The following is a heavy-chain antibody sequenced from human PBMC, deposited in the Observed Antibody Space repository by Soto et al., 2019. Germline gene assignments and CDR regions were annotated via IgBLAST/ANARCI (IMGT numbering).Heavy chain of an antibody. CDR1: GGTFSSYA. D-gene: IGHD3-3*01. V-gene: IGHV1-69*13. CDR3: ARVSGYYDFWSGTPKNYYYYYGMDV. Sequence: SVKVSCKASGGTFSSYAISWVRQAPGQGLEWMGGIIPIFGTANYAQKFQGRVTITADESTSTAYTELSSLRSEDTAVYYCARVSGYYDFWSGTPKNYYYYYGMDVWGQGTTVTVSS. CDR2: IIPIFGTA. J-gene: IGHJ6*02.